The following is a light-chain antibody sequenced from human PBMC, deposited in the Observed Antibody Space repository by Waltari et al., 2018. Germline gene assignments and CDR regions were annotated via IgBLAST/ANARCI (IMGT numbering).Light chain of an antibody. CDR2: DVI. J-gene: IGLJ2*01. CDR3: SSYTTSSTLV. CDR1: GTDVGRYNF. V-gene: IGLV2-14*03. Sequence: QSALTQPASVSASPGQSITISCTGGGTDVGRYNFVSWYQNHPGKAPKLMIYDVINRPSGVSNRFSGSKSGNTASLTISGLQPEDEADYYCSSYTTSSTLVFGGGTKVTVL.